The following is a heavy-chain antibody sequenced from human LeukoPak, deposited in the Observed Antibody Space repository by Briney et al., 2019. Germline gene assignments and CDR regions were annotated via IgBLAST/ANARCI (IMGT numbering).Heavy chain of an antibody. V-gene: IGHV1-69*05. CDR3: ARAQLLTDYYYYYYMDV. D-gene: IGHD2-2*01. CDR1: GGTFSSYA. J-gene: IGHJ6*03. Sequence: SVKVSCKASGGTFSSYAISWVRQAPGQGLEWMGGIIPIFGTANYAQKFQGRVTITTDESTSTAYMELSSLRSEDTAVYYCARAQLLTDYYYYYYMDVWGKGTTVTVSS. CDR2: IIPIFGTA.